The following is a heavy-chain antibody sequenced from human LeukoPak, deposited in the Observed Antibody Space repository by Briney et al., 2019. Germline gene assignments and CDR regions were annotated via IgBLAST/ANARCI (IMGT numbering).Heavy chain of an antibody. V-gene: IGHV3-21*01. Sequence: PGGSLRLSCAASGFTFSSYTMNWVRQAPGKGLEWVSSISSSSSYIYYADSVKGRLTISRDNAKNSLYLQMNSLRAEDTAVYYCARDPYYGSNSRYYYYYGMDVWGQGTTVTVSS. CDR2: ISSSSSYI. CDR1: GFTFSSYT. J-gene: IGHJ6*02. D-gene: IGHD4-23*01. CDR3: ARDPYYGSNSRYYYYYGMDV.